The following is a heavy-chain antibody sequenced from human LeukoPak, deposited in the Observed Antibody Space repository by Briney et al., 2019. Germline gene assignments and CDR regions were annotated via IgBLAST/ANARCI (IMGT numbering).Heavy chain of an antibody. CDR3: ARARASYYGSSGYWGYFDY. D-gene: IGHD3-22*01. J-gene: IGHJ4*02. CDR1: GFSFSRYW. Sequence: PGGSLRLSCAASGFSFSRYWMSWVRQTPGKGLEWVANINQDGSDKSYVDSVKGRFTISRDKAKNSLYLQMNSLRAEDTAVYYCARARASYYGSSGYWGYFDYWGQGTLVTVSS. CDR2: INQDGSDK. V-gene: IGHV3-7*01.